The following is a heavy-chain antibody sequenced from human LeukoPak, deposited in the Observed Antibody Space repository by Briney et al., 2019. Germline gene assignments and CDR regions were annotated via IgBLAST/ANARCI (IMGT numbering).Heavy chain of an antibody. V-gene: IGHV3-33*06. CDR2: IWYDGSNK. Sequence: GGSLRLSCAASGFTFSSYGMHWVRQAPGKGLEWVAVIWYDGSNKYYADSVKGRFTISRDNSKNTLYLQMNSLRAEDTAVYYCAKDQRYSGYDAGDYWGQGTLVTVSS. CDR1: GFTFSSYG. CDR3: AKDQRYSGYDAGDY. D-gene: IGHD5-12*01. J-gene: IGHJ4*02.